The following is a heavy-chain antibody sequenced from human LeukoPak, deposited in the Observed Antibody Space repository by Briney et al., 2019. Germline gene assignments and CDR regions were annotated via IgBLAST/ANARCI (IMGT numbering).Heavy chain of an antibody. CDR1: GFTFSSYW. V-gene: IGHV3-23*01. D-gene: IGHD6-13*01. J-gene: IGHJ4*02. CDR2: ISYSAGST. Sequence: GGSLRLSCAASGFTFSSYWMSWVRQAPGKGLEWVSSISYSAGSTYYADSVKGRFTISRDNPKDTLYLQMNSLRAEDTAVYFCAKGETGTDYWGQGSLVTVSS. CDR3: AKGETGTDY.